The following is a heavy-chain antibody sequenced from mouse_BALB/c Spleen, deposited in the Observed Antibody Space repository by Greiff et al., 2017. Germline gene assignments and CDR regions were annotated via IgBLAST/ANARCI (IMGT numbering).Heavy chain of an antibody. Sequence: EVQLVESGPGLVKPSQSLSLTCSVTGYSITSGYYWNWIRQFPGNKLEWMGYISYDGSNNYNPSLKNRISITRDTSKNQFFLKLNSVTTEDTATYYCAYGYDFDYWGQGTTLTVSS. D-gene: IGHD2-2*01. V-gene: IGHV3-6*02. CDR2: ISYDGSN. CDR1: GYSITSGYY. J-gene: IGHJ2*01. CDR3: AYGYDFDY.